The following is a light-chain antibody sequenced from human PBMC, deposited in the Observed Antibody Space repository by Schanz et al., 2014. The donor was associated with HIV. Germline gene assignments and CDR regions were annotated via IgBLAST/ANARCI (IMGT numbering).Light chain of an antibody. CDR3: QQSNTYPLT. CDR2: AAS. CDR1: QGISTY. V-gene: IGKV1-16*01. Sequence: DIQMTQSPSSLSASVGDRVTITCRASQGISTYLNWYQQRSGKAPRLLIHAASVLHSGVPSRYSGSGSGTDFTLTISSLQPDDFGTYYCQQSNTYPLTFGGGTKVEIK. J-gene: IGKJ4*01.